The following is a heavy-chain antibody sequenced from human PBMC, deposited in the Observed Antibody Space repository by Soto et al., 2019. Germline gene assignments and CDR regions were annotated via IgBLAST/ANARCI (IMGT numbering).Heavy chain of an antibody. CDR3: ARDHPYYDYIWGSYRYENFDY. CDR1: GFTFSSDS. CDR2: ISSSSSYI. Sequence: EVQLVESGGGLVKPGGSLRLSCAASGFTFSSDSMNWVRQAPGKGLEWVSSISSSSSYIYYADSVKGRFTISRDNAKNSLYLQMNSLRAEDTAVYYCARDHPYYDYIWGSYRYENFDYWGQGTLVTVSS. J-gene: IGHJ4*02. V-gene: IGHV3-21*01. D-gene: IGHD3-16*02.